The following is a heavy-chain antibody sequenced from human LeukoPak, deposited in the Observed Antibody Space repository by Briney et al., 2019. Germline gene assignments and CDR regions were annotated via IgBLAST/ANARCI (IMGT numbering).Heavy chain of an antibody. J-gene: IGHJ4*02. D-gene: IGHD6-19*01. CDR3: ARDFSYSPGIAVAEDRERGY. CDR1: GYTFTGYY. CDR2: INPNSGGT. Sequence: ASVKVSCKASGYTFTGYYMHWVRQAPGQGLEWMGWINPNSGGTNYAQKFQGRVTMTRDTSISTAYMELSRLRSDDTAVYYCARDFSYSPGIAVAEDRERGYWGQGTLVTVSS. V-gene: IGHV1-2*02.